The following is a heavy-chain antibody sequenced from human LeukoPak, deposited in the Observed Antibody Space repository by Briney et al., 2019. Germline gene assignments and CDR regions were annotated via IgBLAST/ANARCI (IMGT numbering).Heavy chain of an antibody. V-gene: IGHV3-23*01. CDR2: ISGSGGST. CDR1: GFTFSNYA. D-gene: IGHD5-18*01. J-gene: IGHJ4*02. Sequence: GGTLRLSCAASGFTFSNYALSWVRQAPGKGLEWVSDISGSGGSTYYADSVKGRFTISRDNSKNTMYLQMNSLRAEDTAVYYCAKRIQSAMAMGYWGQGTLVTVSS. CDR3: AKRIQSAMAMGY.